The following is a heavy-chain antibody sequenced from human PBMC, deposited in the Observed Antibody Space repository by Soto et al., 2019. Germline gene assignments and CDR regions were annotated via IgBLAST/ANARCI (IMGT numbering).Heavy chain of an antibody. CDR1: GFTFSSYS. V-gene: IGHV3-21*01. J-gene: IGHJ6*02. CDR3: ARLDTAMEYYYYGMDV. Sequence: GGSLRLSCAASGFTFSSYSMNWVRQAPGKGLEWVSSISSSSSYIYYADSVKGRFTISRDNAKNSLYLQMNSLRAEDTAVYYCARLDTAMEYYYYGMDVWGQGTTVTV. D-gene: IGHD5-18*01. CDR2: ISSSSSYI.